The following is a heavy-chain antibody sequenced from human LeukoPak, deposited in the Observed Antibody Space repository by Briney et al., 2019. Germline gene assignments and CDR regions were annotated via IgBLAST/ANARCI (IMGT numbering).Heavy chain of an antibody. V-gene: IGHV1-2*02. D-gene: IGHD5-12*01. CDR1: GYTFTGYY. J-gene: IGHJ4*02. CDR3: AVEMGGGYDLGDY. Sequence: ASVKVSCKASGYTFTGYYMHWVRQAPGQGLEWMGWISPTSGGTNYAQKFQGRVTMTRDTSISTAYMELSSLRSEDTAVYYCAVEMGGGYDLGDYWGQGTLVTVSS. CDR2: ISPTSGGT.